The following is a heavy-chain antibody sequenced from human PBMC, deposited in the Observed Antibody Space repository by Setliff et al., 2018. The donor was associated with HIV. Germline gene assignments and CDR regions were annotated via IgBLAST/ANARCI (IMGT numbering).Heavy chain of an antibody. CDR2: INAGNGNT. V-gene: IGHV1-3*01. D-gene: IGHD6-19*01. CDR3: AKFHGLVAGKGDDY. J-gene: IGHJ4*01. CDR1: GYTFTSYA. Sequence: ASVKVSCKASGYTFTSYAMHWVRQAPGQRLEWMGWINAGNGNTKYSQKFQGRVTITRDTSASTAYMELSSLRPEDTAVYRCAKFHGLVAGKGDDYWGHGTLVTVSS.